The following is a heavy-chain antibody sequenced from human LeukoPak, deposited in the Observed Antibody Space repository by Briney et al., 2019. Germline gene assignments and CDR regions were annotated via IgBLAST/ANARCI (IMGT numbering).Heavy chain of an antibody. V-gene: IGHV4-34*01. CDR2: INHSGST. CDR3: ARGQGALGY. J-gene: IGHJ4*02. Sequence: PSETLSLTCAVYGGSFSGYYWSWIRQPPGKGLERIGEINHSGSTNYNPSLKSRVTISVDTSKNQFSLKLSSVTAADTAVYYCARGQGALGYWGQGTLVTVSS. D-gene: IGHD3-16*01. CDR1: GGSFSGYY.